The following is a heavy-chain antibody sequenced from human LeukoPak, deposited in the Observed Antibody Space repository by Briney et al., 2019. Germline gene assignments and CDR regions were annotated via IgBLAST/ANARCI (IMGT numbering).Heavy chain of an antibody. Sequence: PGGSLRLSCAASGFTFSSYAMSWVRQAPGKGLEWVSYISSTSKTIYYADSVEGRFTISRDNAQNSLYLQMNSLRVEDTAVYYCARALTYSSQGYYFDYWGQGALVTVSS. D-gene: IGHD6-19*01. CDR3: ARALTYSSQGYYFDY. J-gene: IGHJ4*02. CDR2: ISSTSKTI. CDR1: GFTFSSYA. V-gene: IGHV3-48*01.